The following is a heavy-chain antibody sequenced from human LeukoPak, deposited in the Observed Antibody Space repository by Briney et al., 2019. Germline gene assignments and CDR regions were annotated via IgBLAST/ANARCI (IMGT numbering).Heavy chain of an antibody. V-gene: IGHV4-31*03. CDR1: GGSISSGGYY. D-gene: IGHD6-19*01. CDR3: ARGWYSYVAGSEYFQH. CDR2: IYYSGST. J-gene: IGHJ1*01. Sequence: SQTLSLTCTVSGGSISSGGYYWSWIRQHPGKGLEWIGYIYYSGSTYYNPSLKSRVTISVDTSKNQFSLKLSSVTAADTAVYYCARGWYSYVAGSEYFQHWGQGTLVTVSS.